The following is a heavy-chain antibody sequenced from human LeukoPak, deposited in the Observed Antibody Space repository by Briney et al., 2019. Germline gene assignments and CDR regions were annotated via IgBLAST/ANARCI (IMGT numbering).Heavy chain of an antibody. CDR1: GYTFTGYY. CDR2: INPNSGGT. D-gene: IGHD2-21*01. Sequence: GASVKVSCKASGYTFTGYYMHWVRQAPGQGLEWMGWINPNSGGTNYAQKFQGRVTITRDTSISTAYMELSRLRSDDTAVYYCALSSISYYYYYMGVWGKGTTVTISS. V-gene: IGHV1-2*02. J-gene: IGHJ6*03. CDR3: ALSSISYYYYYMGV.